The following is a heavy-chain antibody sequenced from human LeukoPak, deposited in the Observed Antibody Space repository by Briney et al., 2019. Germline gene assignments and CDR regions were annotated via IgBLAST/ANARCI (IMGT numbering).Heavy chain of an antibody. D-gene: IGHD2-21*02. CDR2: ISGSGGKT. J-gene: IGHJ4*02. CDR3: ARGRGGDNLPSRFDY. Sequence: GGSLRLSCSASGFAFSGFAMGWVRQAPGKGLEWVSSISGSGGKTYYADSVEGRFTVSRDNSKNTLYLQMNSLRAEDTALYYCARGRGGDNLPSRFDYWGQGTLVTVSS. CDR1: GFAFSGFA. V-gene: IGHV3-23*01.